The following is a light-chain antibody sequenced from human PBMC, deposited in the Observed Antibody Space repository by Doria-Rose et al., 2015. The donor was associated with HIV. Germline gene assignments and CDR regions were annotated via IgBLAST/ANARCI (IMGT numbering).Light chain of an antibody. V-gene: IGKV1-39*01. CDR2: AAS. Sequence: TITCRASQTVSTYLTWFQQEPGKAPKLLIYAASRLQSGVPSRFSGSGSGTDSTLTISGLQPGDFATYYCQQTYSSPTWTFGQGKKVE. J-gene: IGKJ1*01. CDR3: QQTYSSPTWT. CDR1: QTVSTY.